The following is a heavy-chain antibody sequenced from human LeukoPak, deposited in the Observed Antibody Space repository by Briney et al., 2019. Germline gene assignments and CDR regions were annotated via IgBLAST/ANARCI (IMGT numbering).Heavy chain of an antibody. CDR2: ISESGGST. V-gene: IGHV3-23*01. Sequence: GGSLRLSCAASGFTFSSCAMSWVRQAPGKGLEWVSTISESGGSTYYVDSVKGRFTISRDNSKNTLYLQMNSLRAEDTAVYYCAKDTHYGGNPHLTFDPWGQGTLVTVSS. J-gene: IGHJ5*02. CDR3: AKDTHYGGNPHLTFDP. CDR1: GFTFSSCA. D-gene: IGHD4-23*01.